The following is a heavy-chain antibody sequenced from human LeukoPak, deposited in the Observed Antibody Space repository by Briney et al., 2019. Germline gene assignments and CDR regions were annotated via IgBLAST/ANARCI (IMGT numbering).Heavy chain of an antibody. J-gene: IGHJ4*02. CDR2: INPNSGGT. CDR1: GYSFTAYY. CDR3: ARDSRVSGWALEDY. Sequence: ASVKDACKASGYSFTAYYMHWVRQAPGQGLEWMGRINPNSGGTNYAQNFQGRVTMTRDTSISTAYMELSRLRSDDTAVYYCARDSRVSGWALEDYWCKGTLVTVSS. D-gene: IGHD6-19*01. V-gene: IGHV1-2*06.